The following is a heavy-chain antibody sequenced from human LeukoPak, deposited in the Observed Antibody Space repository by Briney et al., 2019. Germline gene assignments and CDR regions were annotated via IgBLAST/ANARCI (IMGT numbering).Heavy chain of an antibody. CDR1: GFTFSSYW. CDR2: IKQDGSEK. J-gene: IGHJ4*02. CDR3: ARDGPRYGGDTAMVTFDS. V-gene: IGHV3-7*01. Sequence: GGSLRLSCAASGFTFSSYWMSWVRQAPGKGREWVANIKQDGSEKYYVDSVKGRFTISRDNAKNSLYLQMNSMRAEDTAVYYCARDGPRYGGDTAMVTFDSWGQGTLVTVSS. D-gene: IGHD5-18*01.